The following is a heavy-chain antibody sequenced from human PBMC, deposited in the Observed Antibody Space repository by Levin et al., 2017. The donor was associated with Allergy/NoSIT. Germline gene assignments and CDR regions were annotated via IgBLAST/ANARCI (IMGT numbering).Heavy chain of an antibody. CDR2: IYYSGST. D-gene: IGHD6-13*01. CDR1: GGSISSYY. V-gene: IGHV4-59*01. J-gene: IGHJ4*02. Sequence: SETLSLTCTVSGGSISSYYWSWIRQPPGKGLEWIGYIYYSGSTNYNPSLKSRVTISVDTSKNQFSLKLSSVTAADTAVYYCARLAAAGDYWGQGTLVTVSS. CDR3: ARLAAAGDY.